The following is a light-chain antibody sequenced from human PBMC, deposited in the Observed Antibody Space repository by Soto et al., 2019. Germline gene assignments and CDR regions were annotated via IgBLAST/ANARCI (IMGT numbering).Light chain of an antibody. CDR2: STS. Sequence: QTVVTQEPSLTMSPGGTVTLTCASSTGAVTSGYYPNWFQQKPGQAPRALIYSTSNKYSWTPARFSGSLLGGKAALTLSGVQPEDEAEYYCLLYYGGQMGVFGGGTKLTVL. V-gene: IGLV7-43*01. J-gene: IGLJ2*01. CDR1: TGAVTSGYY. CDR3: LLYYGGQMGV.